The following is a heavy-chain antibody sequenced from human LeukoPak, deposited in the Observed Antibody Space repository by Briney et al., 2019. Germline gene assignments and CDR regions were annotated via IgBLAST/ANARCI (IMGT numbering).Heavy chain of an antibody. D-gene: IGHD6-13*01. CDR1: GFTFSSFG. J-gene: IGHJ3*02. CDR2: IWYGGSEK. CDR3: ARAGNAFDI. V-gene: IGHV3-33*01. Sequence: GGSLRLSCAASGFTFSSFGMHWLRQAPGKGLEWVAVIWYGGSEKYYTDSVKGRFTISRENSKNTLYLQMSSLRGEDTAIYYCARAGNAFDIWGQGTMVTVSS.